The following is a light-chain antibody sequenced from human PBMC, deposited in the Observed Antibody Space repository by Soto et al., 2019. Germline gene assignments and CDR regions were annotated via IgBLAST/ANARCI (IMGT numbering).Light chain of an antibody. CDR3: LQHRSYPLT. J-gene: IGKJ4*01. Sequence: DIQMTQSPSSLSASVGDRVTITCQASQNINNYLNWYQQKPGRAPKLLIYDASNLEAGVPSRFRGSGSGTEFTLTISSLQPEDFATYYCLQHRSYPLTFGGGTKVEIK. CDR2: DAS. CDR1: QNINNY. V-gene: IGKV1-33*01.